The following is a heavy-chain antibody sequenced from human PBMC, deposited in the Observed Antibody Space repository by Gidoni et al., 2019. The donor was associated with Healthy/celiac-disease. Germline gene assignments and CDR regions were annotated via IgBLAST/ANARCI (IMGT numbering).Heavy chain of an antibody. Sequence: QLQLQESGPGLVKPSETLSLTCTVSGGSISSSSSYWGWIRPPPGKGLEWIGSIYYSGSTYYNPSLKSRVTISVDTSKNQFSLKLSVTAADTAVYYCARRVVAYCSSTSCYATGWFDPWGQGTLVTVSS. V-gene: IGHV4-39*01. CDR3: ARRVVAYCSSTSCYATGWFDP. CDR1: GGSISSSSSY. J-gene: IGHJ5*02. D-gene: IGHD2-2*01. CDR2: IYYSGST.